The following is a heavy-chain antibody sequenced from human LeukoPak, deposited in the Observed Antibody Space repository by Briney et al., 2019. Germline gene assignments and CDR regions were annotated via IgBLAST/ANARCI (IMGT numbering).Heavy chain of an antibody. V-gene: IGHV4-39*01. D-gene: IGHD3-3*01. J-gene: IGHJ4*02. CDR3: ASGLRFLLDY. CDR2: IYYSGST. CDR1: GGSISSSSYY. Sequence: PSETLSLTCTVSGGSISSSSYYWGWIRQPPGKGLEWIGSIYYSGSTYYNPSLKSRVTISVDTSKNQFSLKLSSVTAADTAVYYCASGLRFLLDYWGQGTLVTVSS.